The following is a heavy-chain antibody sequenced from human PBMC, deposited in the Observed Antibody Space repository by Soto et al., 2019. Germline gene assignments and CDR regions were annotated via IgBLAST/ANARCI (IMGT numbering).Heavy chain of an antibody. V-gene: IGHV3-33*08. CDR1: GFTFSDYG. CDR3: ARDGDVNTGFGKDY. D-gene: IGHD3-16*01. J-gene: IGHJ4*02. CDR2: IWHDGGNK. Sequence: LRLSCAASGFTFSDYGMHWVRQAPGKGLEWVAFIWHDGGNKFYAESVKGRFTISRDNSKNTLYLQMTSLSAEDTAMYYCARDGDVNTGFGKDYWGQGTLVTVSS.